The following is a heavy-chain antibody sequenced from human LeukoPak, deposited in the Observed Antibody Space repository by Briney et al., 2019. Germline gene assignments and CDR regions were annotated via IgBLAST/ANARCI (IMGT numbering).Heavy chain of an antibody. D-gene: IGHD6-13*01. J-gene: IGHJ4*02. CDR2: VSGTGGST. V-gene: IGHV3-23*01. Sequence: PGGSLRLSCAASGFTFSDYAMSWVRQAPGKGLEWVSAVSGTGGSTYYADSVKGRFTISRDNSKNTLYLQMNSLRAEDTAVYYCAKATSAAANGWYFDYWGQGTLVTVSS. CDR3: AKATSAAANGWYFDY. CDR1: GFTFSDYA.